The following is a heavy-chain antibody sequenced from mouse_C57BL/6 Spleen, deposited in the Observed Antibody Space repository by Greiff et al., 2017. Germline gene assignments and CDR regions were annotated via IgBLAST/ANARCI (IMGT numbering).Heavy chain of an antibody. CDR3: ARSGYYGSSFGC. D-gene: IGHD1-1*01. J-gene: IGHJ2*01. Sequence: QVQLQQPGAELVRPGSSVKLSCKASGYTFTSYWMHWVKQRPIQGLEWIGNIDPSDSETHYNQKFKDKATLTVDKSSSTAYMQLSSLTSEDSAVYYCARSGYYGSSFGCWGQGATLTVSS. V-gene: IGHV1-52*01. CDR2: IDPSDSET. CDR1: GYTFTSYW.